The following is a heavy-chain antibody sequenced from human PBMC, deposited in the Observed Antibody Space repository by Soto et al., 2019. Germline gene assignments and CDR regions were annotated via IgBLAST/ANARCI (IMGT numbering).Heavy chain of an antibody. J-gene: IGHJ4*02. Sequence: GGSLRLSCVTSGFTFSSYGMNWVRQAPGKGLEWVSYISSSKSTMSYADNVKGRLTNSRDNARNTLYLQMNSLRAEDTAMYYCARGGAARPDYWGQGTLVTVSS. CDR3: ARGGAARPDY. V-gene: IGHV3-48*01. CDR2: ISSSKSTM. CDR1: GFTFSSYG.